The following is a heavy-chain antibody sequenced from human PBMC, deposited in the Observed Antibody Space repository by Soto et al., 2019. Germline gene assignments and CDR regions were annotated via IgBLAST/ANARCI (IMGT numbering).Heavy chain of an antibody. J-gene: IGHJ6*02. CDR1: GFALSSYA. D-gene: IGHD3-10*01. CDR3: APGDRGGSGSPVSDYYPGWDV. CDR2: ISAGGDMT. Sequence: DVQLLESGGQLVQPGGSLRLSCSASGFALSSYAMSWVRQAPGKGLQWVSSISAGGDMTYNSDSVKGRFTISRDNSNNALSLQMHNPRIQHTPLSYCAPGDRGGSGSPVSDYYPGWDVWGQGATVTVSS. V-gene: IGHV3-23*01.